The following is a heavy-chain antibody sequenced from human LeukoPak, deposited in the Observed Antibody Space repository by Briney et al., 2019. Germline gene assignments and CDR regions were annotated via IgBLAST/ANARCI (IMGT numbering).Heavy chain of an antibody. D-gene: IGHD6-13*01. CDR2: IYYSGGT. CDR1: GGSISSSSYY. Sequence: SETLSLTCTVSGGSISSSSYYWGWIRQPPGKGLEWIGSIYYSGGTYYNLSLKSRVTISVDTSKNQFSLKLSSVTAADTAVYYCARLRGWQQLAYFDYWGQGTLVTVSS. J-gene: IGHJ4*02. V-gene: IGHV4-39*01. CDR3: ARLRGWQQLAYFDY.